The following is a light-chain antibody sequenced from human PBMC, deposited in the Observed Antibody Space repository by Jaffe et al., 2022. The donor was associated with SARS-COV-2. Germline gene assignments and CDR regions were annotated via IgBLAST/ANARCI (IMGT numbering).Light chain of an antibody. Sequence: QSALTQPASVSGSPGQSITISCTGTSSDVGGYNYVSWYQQHPGKAPKLIIYAVSNRPSGVPDRFSGSKSGNTASLSISGLQAEDEADYYCSSYTGDFRGFGGGTKLTVL. V-gene: IGLV2-14*01. CDR1: SSDVGGYNY. CDR3: SSYTGDFRG. J-gene: IGLJ3*02. CDR2: AVS.